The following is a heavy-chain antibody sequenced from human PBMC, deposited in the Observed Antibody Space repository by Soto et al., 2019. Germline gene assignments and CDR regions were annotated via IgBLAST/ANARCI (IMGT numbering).Heavy chain of an antibody. CDR1: GGSISSYY. CDR2: IYYSGST. D-gene: IGHD5-18*01. V-gene: IGHV4-59*01. CDR3: ARATVDTAIYYDY. J-gene: IGHJ4*02. Sequence: SETLSLTCTVSGGSISSYYWSWIRQPPGKGLEWIGYIYYSGSTNYSPSLKSRVTISVDTSKNQFSLKLSSVTAADTAVYYCARATVDTAIYYDYWGQGTLVPVSS.